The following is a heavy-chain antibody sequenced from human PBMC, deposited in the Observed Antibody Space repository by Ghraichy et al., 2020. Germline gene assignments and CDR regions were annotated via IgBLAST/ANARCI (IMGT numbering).Heavy chain of an antibody. V-gene: IGHV3-23*01. Sequence: GGSLRLSCAASGFTFSSYAMSWVRQSPGKGLEWVSAISGSGGSTYYADSLKGRFTISRDNSKNTLYLQMNSLRAEDTAVYYCVKRIVAAYNSFDPWGQGTLVTVSS. CDR1: GFTFSSYA. CDR3: VKRIVAAYNSFDP. CDR2: ISGSGGST. J-gene: IGHJ5*02. D-gene: IGHD2-21*01.